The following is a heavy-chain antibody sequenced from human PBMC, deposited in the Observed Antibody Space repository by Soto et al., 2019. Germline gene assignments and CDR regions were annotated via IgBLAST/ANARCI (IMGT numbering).Heavy chain of an antibody. V-gene: IGHV4-59*01. CDR3: ARDRYFYDSTGYYRTLDS. CDR2: TFHSGIT. J-gene: IGHJ5*01. CDR1: GGSFSNDY. D-gene: IGHD3-22*01. Sequence: SETLSLTCSISGGSFSNDYWTWIRQSPGKGLEWMGYTFHSGITDYNPSLNRRVTISIDKARNLFYLTLTSVTAAHTAVYYSARDRYFYDSTGYYRTLDSWGQGTLVTV.